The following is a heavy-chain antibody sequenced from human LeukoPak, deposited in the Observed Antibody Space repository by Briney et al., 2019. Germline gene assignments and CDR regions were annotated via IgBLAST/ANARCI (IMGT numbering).Heavy chain of an antibody. V-gene: IGHV4-34*01. J-gene: IGHJ6*03. CDR2: ISYSGTP. Sequence: SETLSLTCAVYGDSFSGFYWTWVRQAPGKGLEWIGEISYSGTPRYHPSLNSRLTITLDTSKKQIFLNLSPVTAADTAVYFCVRGNVKHYHSVADEYYYYMDVWGKGTAVIVSS. CDR1: GDSFSGFY. D-gene: IGHD6-19*01. CDR3: VRGNVKHYHSVADEYYYYMDV.